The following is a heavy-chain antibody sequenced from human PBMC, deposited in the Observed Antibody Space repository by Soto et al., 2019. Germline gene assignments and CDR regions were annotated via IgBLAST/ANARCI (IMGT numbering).Heavy chain of an antibody. Sequence: GGSLRLSCAASGFTFSSYWMSWVRQAPGKGLEWVANIKQDGSEKYYVDSVKGRFTISRDNAKNSLYLQMNSLRAEDTAVYYCARDPGYCISTSCYAPWGQGTLVTVSS. V-gene: IGHV3-7*01. D-gene: IGHD2-2*01. CDR2: IKQDGSEK. J-gene: IGHJ5*02. CDR3: ARDPGYCISTSCYAP. CDR1: GFTFSSYW.